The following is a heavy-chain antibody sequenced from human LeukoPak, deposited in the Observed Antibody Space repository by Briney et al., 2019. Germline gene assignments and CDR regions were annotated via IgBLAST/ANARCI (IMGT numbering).Heavy chain of an antibody. J-gene: IGHJ1*01. D-gene: IGHD4-17*01. V-gene: IGHV3-30*02. CDR1: GFTFSSYG. Sequence: GGSLRLSCAASGFTFSSYGMHWVRQAPGKGLEWVAFIRYDGSNKYYADSVKGRFTISRDNSKNTLYLQMNSLRAEDTAVYYCAKVAYGDILPGEYFQHWGQGTLVTVSS. CDR3: AKVAYGDILPGEYFQH. CDR2: IRYDGSNK.